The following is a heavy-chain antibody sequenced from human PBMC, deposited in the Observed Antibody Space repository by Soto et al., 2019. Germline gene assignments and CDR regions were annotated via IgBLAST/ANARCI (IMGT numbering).Heavy chain of an antibody. Sequence: SETLSLTCTVSGDSISSGGYYWSWIRQHPGKGLEWIGYVYYTGSTYYNPSLMSRLTISVDTSKNQFSLKLTSVTAAETAVYYCVRTARQGAVAPHWFDRWGQGTQVTVSS. J-gene: IGHJ5*02. CDR3: VRTARQGAVAPHWFDR. CDR1: GDSISSGGYY. D-gene: IGHD2-21*02. CDR2: VYYTGST. V-gene: IGHV4-30-4*08.